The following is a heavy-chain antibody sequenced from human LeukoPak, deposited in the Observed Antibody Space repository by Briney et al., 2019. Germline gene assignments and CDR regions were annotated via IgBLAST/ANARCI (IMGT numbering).Heavy chain of an antibody. CDR3: ARDLWGYSYAGYYYYMDV. CDR2: INHSGST. D-gene: IGHD5-18*01. CDR1: GGSFSGYY. Sequence: PSETLSLTCAVYGGSFSGYYWSWIRQPPGKGLEWIGEINHSGSTNYNPSLKSRVTISVDTSKNQFSLKLSSVTAADTAVYYCARDLWGYSYAGYYYYMDVWGKGTTVTVSS. V-gene: IGHV4-34*01. J-gene: IGHJ6*03.